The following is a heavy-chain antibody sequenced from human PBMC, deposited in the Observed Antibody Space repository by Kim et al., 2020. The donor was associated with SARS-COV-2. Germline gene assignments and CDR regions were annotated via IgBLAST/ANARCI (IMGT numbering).Heavy chain of an antibody. CDR3: ARRSAAAGPRRAFDI. V-gene: IGHV4-39*01. J-gene: IGHJ3*02. D-gene: IGHD6-13*01. Sequence: TLKSRVTISVDTSKNQFSLKLTSVTAADTAVYYCARRSAAAGPRRAFDIWGQGTMVTVSS.